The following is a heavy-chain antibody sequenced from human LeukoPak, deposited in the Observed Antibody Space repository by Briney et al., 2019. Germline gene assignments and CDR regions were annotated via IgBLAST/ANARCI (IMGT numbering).Heavy chain of an antibody. D-gene: IGHD4-17*01. CDR1: GGSISSGDYY. CDR3: ASTRGETIPNYGDHIDSAFDI. V-gene: IGHV4-30-4*01. Sequence: SETLSLTCTVSGGSISSGDYYWSWIRQPPGKGLEWIGYIYYSGSTYYNPSLKSRVTISVDTSKNQFSLKLSSVTAADTAVYYCASTRGETIPNYGDHIDSAFDIWGQGTMVTVSS. CDR2: IYYSGST. J-gene: IGHJ3*02.